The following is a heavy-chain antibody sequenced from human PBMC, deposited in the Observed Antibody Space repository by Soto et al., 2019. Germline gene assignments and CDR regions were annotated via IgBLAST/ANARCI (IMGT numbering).Heavy chain of an antibody. CDR1: GFTFSSYG. Sequence: PGGSLRLSCAASGFTFSSYGMHWVRQAPGKGLEWVAVIWYDGSNKYYADSVKGRFTISRDNSKNTLYLQMNSLRAEDTAVYYCARDPVRGYSPPHPFIWGQGTMVTVSS. J-gene: IGHJ3*02. V-gene: IGHV3-33*01. CDR3: ARDPVRGYSPPHPFI. CDR2: IWYDGSNK. D-gene: IGHD5-18*01.